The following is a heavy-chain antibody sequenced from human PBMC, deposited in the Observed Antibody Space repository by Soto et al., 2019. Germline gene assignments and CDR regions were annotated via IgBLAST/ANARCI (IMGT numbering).Heavy chain of an antibody. V-gene: IGHV3-21*06. CDR3: ARSAVTTYHFFDY. Sequence: GGSLRLSCATSGFTFSSFDMDWVRQAPGKGLEWVSSIHRASTYIYYADSVGGRFTISRDNAKSSLYLQMNSLTVEDTAVYYCARSAVTTYHFFDYWGPGALVTVYS. J-gene: IGHJ4*02. D-gene: IGHD4-17*01. CDR2: IHRASTYI. CDR1: GFTFSSFD.